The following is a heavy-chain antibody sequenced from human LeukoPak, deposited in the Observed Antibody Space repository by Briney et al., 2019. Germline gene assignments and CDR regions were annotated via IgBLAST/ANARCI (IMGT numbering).Heavy chain of an antibody. Sequence: PGGSLRLSCAASGFTFSSYGMHWVRQAPGKGLEWVAVISYDGSNKYYADSVKGRFTISRDNSKNTLYLQMNSLRAEDTAVYYCARGLIGSSYYYYYMDVWGKGTTVTVSS. CDR2: ISYDGSNK. CDR1: GFTFSSYG. V-gene: IGHV3-30*03. J-gene: IGHJ6*03. D-gene: IGHD2-15*01. CDR3: ARGLIGSSYYYYYMDV.